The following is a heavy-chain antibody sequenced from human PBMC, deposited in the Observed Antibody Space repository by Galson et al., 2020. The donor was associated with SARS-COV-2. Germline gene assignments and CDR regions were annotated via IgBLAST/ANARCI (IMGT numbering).Heavy chain of an antibody. Sequence: SETLSLTCTVSGGSISSYYWNWIRQPAGKGLEWIGRISPSVSTNYNPSLKSRVTMSVDTSKNQFSLTLSSVTAADTAVYYCAKGGPSVVVPAAPSYYGMDVWGQGTTVTVSS. CDR1: GGSISSYY. J-gene: IGHJ6*02. CDR2: ISPSVST. D-gene: IGHD2-2*01. V-gene: IGHV4-4*07. CDR3: AKGGPSVVVPAAPSYYGMDV.